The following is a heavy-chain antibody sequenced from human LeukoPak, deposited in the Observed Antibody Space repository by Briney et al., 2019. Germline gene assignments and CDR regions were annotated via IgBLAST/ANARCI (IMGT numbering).Heavy chain of an antibody. CDR3: ARAKAAAAPGDY. CDR1: GLTFSDYY. CDR2: ISSGGSTI. D-gene: IGHD6-13*01. Sequence: PGGSLRLSCAASGLTFSDYYMSWIRQAPGKGLEWVSYISSGGSTIYYADSVKGRFTISRDNAKNSLYLQMNSLRAEDTAVYYCARAKAAAAPGDYWGQGTLVTVSS. V-gene: IGHV3-11*04. J-gene: IGHJ4*02.